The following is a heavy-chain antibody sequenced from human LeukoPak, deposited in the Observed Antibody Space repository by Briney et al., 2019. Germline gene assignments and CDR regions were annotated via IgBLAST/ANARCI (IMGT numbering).Heavy chain of an antibody. J-gene: IGHJ6*03. CDR2: IYTSGST. CDR3: ARHYYMDV. CDR1: GGSISSYY. Sequence: SETLSLTCTVSGGSISSYYWSWIRQPPGKGLERIGYIYTSGSTNYNPSLKSRVTISVDTSKNQFSLKLSSVTAADTAVYYCARHYYMDVWGKGTTVTVSS. V-gene: IGHV4-4*09.